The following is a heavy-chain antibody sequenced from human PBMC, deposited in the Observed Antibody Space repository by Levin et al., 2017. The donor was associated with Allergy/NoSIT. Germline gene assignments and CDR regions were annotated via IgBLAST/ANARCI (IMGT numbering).Heavy chain of an antibody. J-gene: IGHJ4*02. D-gene: IGHD4-17*01. CDR2: ISAYNGNT. CDR3: SIHTVTTWRERGGGLTD. V-gene: IGHV1-18*01. CDR1: GYTFTSYA. Sequence: GGSLRLSCKASGYTFTSYAISWVRQAPGQGLEWMGWISAYNGNTNYAQKLQGRVTMTTDTSTSTAYMELRSLRSDDTAVYYCSIHTVTTWRERGGGLTDWGQGTLVTVSS.